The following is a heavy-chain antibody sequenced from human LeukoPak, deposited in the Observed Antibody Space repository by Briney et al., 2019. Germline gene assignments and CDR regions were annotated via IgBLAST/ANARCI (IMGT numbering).Heavy chain of an antibody. CDR1: GFTFSSYA. J-gene: IGHJ5*02. CDR2: ISYDGSNK. V-gene: IGHV3-30-3*01. D-gene: IGHD2-2*02. CDR3: ASSKLLYSWFDP. Sequence: GGSLRLSCAASGFTFSSYAMHWVGRAPGKGLEGVAVISYDGSNKYYADSVKGRFTISRDNSKNTLYLQMNSLRAEDTAVYYCASSKLLYSWFDPWGQGTLVTVSS.